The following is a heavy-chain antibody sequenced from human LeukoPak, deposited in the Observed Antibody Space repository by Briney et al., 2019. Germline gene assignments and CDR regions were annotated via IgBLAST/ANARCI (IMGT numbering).Heavy chain of an antibody. J-gene: IGHJ4*02. D-gene: IGHD1/OR15-1a*01. CDR3: AGGEGTTDY. CDR1: GGSISSYY. V-gene: IGHV4-59*08. CDR2: IYYSGST. Sequence: SETLSPTCTVSGGSISSYYWSWIRQPPGKGLEWIGYIYYSGSTNYNPSLKSRVTISVDTSKNQFSLKLSSVTAADTAVYYCAGGEGTTDYWGQGTLVTVSS.